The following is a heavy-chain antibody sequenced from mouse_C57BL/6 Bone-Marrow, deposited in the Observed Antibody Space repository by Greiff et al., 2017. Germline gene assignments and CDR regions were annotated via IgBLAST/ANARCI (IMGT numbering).Heavy chain of an antibody. D-gene: IGHD2-3*01. CDR2: INPSSGYT. CDR1: GYTFTSYT. Sequence: QVQLQQSGAELARPGASVKMSCKASGYTFTSYTMHWVKQRPGQGLEWIGYINPSSGYTKYNQKFKDKATLTADKSSSTAYMQLSSLTSEDSAVYYCARAYDGYSRPCAYWGQGTLVTVSA. CDR3: ARAYDGYSRPCAY. V-gene: IGHV1-4*01. J-gene: IGHJ3*01.